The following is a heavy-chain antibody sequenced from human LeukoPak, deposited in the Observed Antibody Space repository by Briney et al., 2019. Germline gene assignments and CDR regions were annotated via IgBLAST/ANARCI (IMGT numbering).Heavy chain of an antibody. V-gene: IGHV3-74*01. CDR3: ASLTSTSPEDY. CDR2: ITTDGSST. Sequence: GGSLRLSCAASGFTFTNFWMHWVRQAPGKGPEWVSRITTDGSSTRYADSVKGRFTISRDNAKNTVYLQMNSLRAEDTTMYYCASLTSTSPEDYWGQGTLVTVSS. CDR1: GFTFTNFW. J-gene: IGHJ4*02. D-gene: IGHD2-2*01.